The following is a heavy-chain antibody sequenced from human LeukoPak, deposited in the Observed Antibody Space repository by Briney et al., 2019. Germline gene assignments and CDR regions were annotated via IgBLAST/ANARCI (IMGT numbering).Heavy chain of an antibody. V-gene: IGHV4-4*08. Sequence: SGSTNYNPSLKSRVTVSVDTSKSQFSLKLSSVTAADTAVYYCARREYSSWYYYNSWFDPWGQGTLVTVSS. CDR3: ARREYSSWYYYNSWFDP. D-gene: IGHD6-6*01. J-gene: IGHJ5*02. CDR2: SGST.